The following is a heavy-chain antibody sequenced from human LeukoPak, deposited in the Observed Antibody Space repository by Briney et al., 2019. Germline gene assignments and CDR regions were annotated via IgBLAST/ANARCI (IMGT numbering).Heavy chain of an antibody. J-gene: IGHJ4*02. D-gene: IGHD4-11*01. CDR1: GGTFSSYA. CDR2: IIPTLAIA. V-gene: IGHV1-69*04. CDR3: ATTITPGHSDY. Sequence: SVKVSCKASGGTFSSYAISWARQAPGQGLEWMGRIIPTLAIANYAQNFQGRVTMTADKSTSTAYMELSSLRSEDTAVYYCATTITPGHSDYWGQGTLVTVSS.